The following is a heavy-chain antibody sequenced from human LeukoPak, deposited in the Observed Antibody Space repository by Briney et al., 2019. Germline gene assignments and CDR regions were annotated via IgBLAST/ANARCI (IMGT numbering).Heavy chain of an antibody. D-gene: IGHD6-13*01. Sequence: SETLSLTCTVSGGSISSSSYYWGWIRQPPGKGLEWIGSIYYSGSTYYNPSLKSRVTISVDTSKNQFSLKLSSVTAADTAVYYCARGVGAAAGITFGYWGQGTLVTVSS. CDR3: ARGVGAAAGITFGY. CDR2: IYYSGST. CDR1: GGSISSSSYY. V-gene: IGHV4-39*07. J-gene: IGHJ4*02.